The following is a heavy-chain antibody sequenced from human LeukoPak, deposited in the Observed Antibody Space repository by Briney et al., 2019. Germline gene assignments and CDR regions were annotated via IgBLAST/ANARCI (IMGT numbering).Heavy chain of an antibody. CDR1: GGSFSGYY. V-gene: IGHV4-34*01. D-gene: IGHD3-9*01. Sequence: SETLSLTCAVYGGSFSGYYWSWIRQPPGKGLEWIGEINHSGSTNYNPSLKSRVTISVDTSKNQFSLKLSSVTAADTAVYYCARGGLRYFEGCFDYWGQGTLVTVSS. CDR2: INHSGST. CDR3: ARGGLRYFEGCFDY. J-gene: IGHJ4*02.